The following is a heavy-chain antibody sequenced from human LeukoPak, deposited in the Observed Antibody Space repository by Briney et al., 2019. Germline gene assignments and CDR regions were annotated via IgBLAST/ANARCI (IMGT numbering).Heavy chain of an antibody. V-gene: IGHV4-4*07. CDR2: IYSSGST. Sequence: PSETLSLTCTVSGASISSFHWTWIRQPAGKGLEWIGLIYSSGSTIYNPSLKSRVAMSVDMTKNQLSLKLSSVTAADTAMYYRARKDGDYWGQGTLVTVSS. CDR3: ARKDGDY. J-gene: IGHJ4*02. CDR1: GASISSFH.